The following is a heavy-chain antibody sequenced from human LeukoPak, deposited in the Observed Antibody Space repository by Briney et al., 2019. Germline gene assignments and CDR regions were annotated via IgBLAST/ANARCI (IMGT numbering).Heavy chain of an antibody. J-gene: IGHJ4*02. CDR2: IYYSGST. Sequence: SETLSLTCTVSGGSISSYYWSWIRQPPGKGLEWIGYIYYSGSTNYNPSLKSRVTISVDTSKNQFSLKLSSVTAADTAVYYCARDGGVVPAAIFDYWGQGTLVTVSS. V-gene: IGHV4-59*01. D-gene: IGHD2-2*01. CDR3: ARDGGVVPAAIFDY. CDR1: GGSISSYY.